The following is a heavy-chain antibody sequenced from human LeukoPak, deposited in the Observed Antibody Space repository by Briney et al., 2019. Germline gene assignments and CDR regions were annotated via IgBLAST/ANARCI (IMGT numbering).Heavy chain of an antibody. CDR3: ARDRGTTVTTSIGH. CDR2: ISNSSTYI. CDR1: GFTFNSYN. D-gene: IGHD4-17*01. Sequence: GGSLRLSCAASGFTFNSYNMNWVRQAPGKGLEWVSSISNSSTYIYYADSVRGRFTISRDNAKNSLYLQMNSLRAEDTAVYYCARDRGTTVTTSIGHWGQGTLVTVSS. J-gene: IGHJ4*02. V-gene: IGHV3-21*01.